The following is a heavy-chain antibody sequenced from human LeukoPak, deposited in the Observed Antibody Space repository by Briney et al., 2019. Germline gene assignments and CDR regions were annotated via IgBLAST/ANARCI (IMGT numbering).Heavy chain of an antibody. CDR3: ASSTLALCLYSSGCIIFDY. J-gene: IGHJ4*02. CDR1: GGSISSYY. Sequence: SETLSLTCTVSGGSISSYYWSWIRQPPGKGLEWIGYIYYSGSTNYNPSLKSRVTISVDTSKNQFSLKLSSVTAADTAVYYCASSTLALCLYSSGCIIFDYWGQGTLVTVSS. V-gene: IGHV4-59*01. D-gene: IGHD6-19*01. CDR2: IYYSGST.